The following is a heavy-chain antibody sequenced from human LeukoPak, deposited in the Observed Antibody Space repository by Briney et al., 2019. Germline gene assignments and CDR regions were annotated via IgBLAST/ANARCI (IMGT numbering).Heavy chain of an antibody. V-gene: IGHV3-30-3*01. CDR1: GFTFSSNV. Sequence: GGSLRPSCAASGFTFSSNVMHWVRQAPGKGLEWGAAISHDGNNKYNADSVKGRFTISRDNAKNSLYLQMNSLRAEDTAVYYCARPIVATNLDYWGQGTLVTVSS. CDR3: ARPIVATNLDY. CDR2: ISHDGNNK. J-gene: IGHJ4*02. D-gene: IGHD5-12*01.